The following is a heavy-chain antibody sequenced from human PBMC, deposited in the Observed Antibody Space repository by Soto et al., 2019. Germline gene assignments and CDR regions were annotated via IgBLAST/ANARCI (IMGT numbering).Heavy chain of an antibody. J-gene: IGHJ4*02. CDR3: ARTKRDFWSGYRYFDY. CDR1: GGSISSYY. CDR2: IYYSGST. Sequence: QVQLQESGPGLVKPSETLSITCTVSGGSISSYYWSWIRQPPGKGLEWIGYIYYSGSTNYHPYLKRRVTISVDTSKNQFSLKLRSGTAADTAVYYCARTKRDFWSGYRYFDYWGQGTLVTVSS. V-gene: IGHV4-59*01. D-gene: IGHD3-3*01.